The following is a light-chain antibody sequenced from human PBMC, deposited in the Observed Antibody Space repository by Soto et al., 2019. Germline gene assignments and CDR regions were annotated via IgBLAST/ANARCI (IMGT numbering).Light chain of an antibody. Sequence: DIQMTQSPSSLSASVGDRVTITCRASQDISSHLGWFQQKPGKAPKRLIYAASTLESGVPSRFSGSRSGTGFTLTISSLQPEDFAIYYCLQHNTYPFTFGPGTKVDIK. CDR1: QDISSH. J-gene: IGKJ3*01. CDR2: AAS. V-gene: IGKV1-17*01. CDR3: LQHNTYPFT.